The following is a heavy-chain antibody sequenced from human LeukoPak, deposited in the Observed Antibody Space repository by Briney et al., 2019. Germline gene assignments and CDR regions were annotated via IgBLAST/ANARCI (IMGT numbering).Heavy chain of an antibody. D-gene: IGHD4-11*01. CDR2: ISHIGST. J-gene: IGHJ5*02. CDR1: GYSISNGYN. CDR3: AITYINFSNYFDP. V-gene: IGHV4-38-2*02. Sequence: SETLSLTCTVSGYSISNGYNWGWVRPPPGKGLECIGSISHIGSTYYNPSLESRVTISLDTSMNQFSLELRSVTAADTAVYYCAITYINFSNYFDPWGQGTLVTVPS.